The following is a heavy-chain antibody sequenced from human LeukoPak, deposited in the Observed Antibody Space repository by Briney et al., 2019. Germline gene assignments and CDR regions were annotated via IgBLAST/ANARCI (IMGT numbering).Heavy chain of an antibody. J-gene: IGHJ4*02. D-gene: IGHD6-25*01. CDR3: ARGRIAADD. Sequence: PSETPSLTSAVSGGSFSGYYRCSIRQPPQKGLEWIGEINHSGSTNYNPSLKSRVTISVDTYKNQFSLKLSSVTAADTAVYYCARGRIAADDWGQGTLVTVSS. CDR1: GGSFSGYY. V-gene: IGHV4-34*01. CDR2: INHSGST.